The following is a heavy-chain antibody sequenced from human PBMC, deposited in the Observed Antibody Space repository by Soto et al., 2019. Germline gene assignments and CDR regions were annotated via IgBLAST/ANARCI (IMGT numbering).Heavy chain of an antibody. J-gene: IGHJ6*02. CDR1: GYTFTSYG. D-gene: IGHD3-10*01. CDR2: ISGYNGNT. CDR3: ARAGKYYYGSGSPYYYGMDV. V-gene: IGHV1-18*04. Sequence: QVQLVQXGAEVKKPGASVKVSCKASGYTFTSYGVSWVRQAPGQGLEWMGWISGYNGNTNYAQKLQGRVTMTTDTSTSTAYMELRSLRSDDTAVYYCARAGKYYYGSGSPYYYGMDVWGQGITVTVSS.